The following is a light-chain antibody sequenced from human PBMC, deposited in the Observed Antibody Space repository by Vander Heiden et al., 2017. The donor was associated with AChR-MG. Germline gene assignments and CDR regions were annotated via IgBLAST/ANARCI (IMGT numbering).Light chain of an antibody. CDR3: QVWDDYSDHVV. V-gene: IGLV3-21*02. Sequence: SYVLTQSPSVSVAPGQTAWMTCGGINIGNKIVHWYQQRPGQAPVLVVNDYSDRPSGSPERFSGSNSGNTATLSISRVEAGAEADFYCQVWDDYSDHVVFGGGTKLTVL. CDR2: DYS. J-gene: IGLJ2*01. CDR1: NIGNKI.